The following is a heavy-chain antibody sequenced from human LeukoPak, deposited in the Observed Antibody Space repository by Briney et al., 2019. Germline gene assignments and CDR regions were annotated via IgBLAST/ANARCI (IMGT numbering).Heavy chain of an antibody. CDR2: ISAYNGNT. J-gene: IGHJ3*02. CDR3: ARDRGDVMWLMDAFDI. Sequence: ASVKVSCKASGYTFTSYGISWVRQAPGQGLEWMGWISAYNGNTNYAQKLQGRVTMTTDTSTSTAYVELRSLRSDDTAVYYCARDRGDVMWLMDAFDIWGQGTMVTVSS. D-gene: IGHD3-10*01. CDR1: GYTFTSYG. V-gene: IGHV1-18*01.